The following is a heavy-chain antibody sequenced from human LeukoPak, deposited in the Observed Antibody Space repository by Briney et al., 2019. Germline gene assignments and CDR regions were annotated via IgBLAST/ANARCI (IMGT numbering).Heavy chain of an antibody. V-gene: IGHV3-21*01. D-gene: IGHD6-13*01. CDR1: GFTFSSYS. CDR3: ARAGRKAAAGTYYYYYMDV. Sequence: PGGSLRLSCAASGFTFSSYSMNWVRQAPGKGLEWVSSISSSSSYIYYADSVKGRFTISRDNAKNSLYLQMNSLRAEDTAVYYCARAGRKAAAGTYYYYYMDVWGKGTTVTVSS. J-gene: IGHJ6*03. CDR2: ISSSSSYI.